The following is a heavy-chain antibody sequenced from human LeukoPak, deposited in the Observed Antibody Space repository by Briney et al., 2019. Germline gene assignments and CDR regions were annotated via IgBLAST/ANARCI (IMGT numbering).Heavy chain of an antibody. CDR1: GFTFSSSA. CDR2: ISGIGGST. Sequence: SGGSLRLSCSASGFTFSSSAMHWVRQAPGKGLEYVSAISGIGGSTYYADSVKGRFTISRDTSKNTLYLQMSSLRAEDTAVYYCVKFEQLAYYLDYWGQGTLVTVSS. D-gene: IGHD6-13*01. J-gene: IGHJ4*02. V-gene: IGHV3-64D*06. CDR3: VKFEQLAYYLDY.